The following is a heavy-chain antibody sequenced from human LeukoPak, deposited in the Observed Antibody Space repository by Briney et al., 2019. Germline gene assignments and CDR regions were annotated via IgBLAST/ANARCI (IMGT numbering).Heavy chain of an antibody. V-gene: IGHV4-59*11. CDR3: ARGGYFDWLTSGRPDPKNYYYYYYMDV. CDR2: IYYSGST. CDR1: GGSISSHY. D-gene: IGHD3-9*01. J-gene: IGHJ6*03. Sequence: PSETLSLTCTVSGGSISSHYWSWIRQPPGKGLEWIGYIYYSGSTNYNPSLKSRVTISVDTSKNQFSLKLSSVTAADTAVYYCARGGYFDWLTSGRPDPKNYYYYYYMDVWGKGTTVTVSS.